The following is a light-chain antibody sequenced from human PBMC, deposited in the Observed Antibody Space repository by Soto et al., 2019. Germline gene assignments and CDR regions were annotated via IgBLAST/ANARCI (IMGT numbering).Light chain of an antibody. J-gene: IGKJ1*01. V-gene: IGKV1-12*01. Sequence: DIQMTQSPSSVSASVGDSVTITCRARQGIGTWLAWYQKKPGKGPNILIYAASSLESGVPSSFSGSGSGTDFTLLISSLQPEDFATYDCQQAYNFPQRVGQGTKVDI. CDR3: QQAYNFPQR. CDR1: QGIGTW. CDR2: AAS.